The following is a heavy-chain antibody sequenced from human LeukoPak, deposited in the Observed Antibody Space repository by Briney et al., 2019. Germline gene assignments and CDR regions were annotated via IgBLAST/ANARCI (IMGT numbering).Heavy chain of an antibody. D-gene: IGHD3-16*02. CDR3: ASFGGVIQDNYYFDY. J-gene: IGHJ4*02. V-gene: IGHV3-21*01. CDR1: GFTFSSYS. CDR2: ISSSSYI. Sequence: GGSLRLSCAASGFTFSSYSMNWVRQAPGKGLEWVSSISSSSYIYYADSVKGRFTISRDNAKNSLYLQMNSLRAEDTAVYYCASFGGVIQDNYYFDYWGQGTLVTVSS.